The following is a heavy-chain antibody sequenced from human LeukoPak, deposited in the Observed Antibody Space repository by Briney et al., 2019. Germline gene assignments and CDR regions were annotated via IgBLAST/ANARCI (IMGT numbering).Heavy chain of an antibody. D-gene: IGHD3-10*01. V-gene: IGHV3-23*01. CDR1: GFTFSSYA. J-gene: IGHJ4*02. Sequence: GGSLRLSCAAPGFTFSSYAMSWVRQAPGEGLEWVSGISGSGVSTYYADSVKGRFTISRDNAKNSLYLQMNSLRAEDTAVYYCANYHHASGSYYYWGQGTLVTVSS. CDR2: ISGSGVST. CDR3: ANYHHASGSYYY.